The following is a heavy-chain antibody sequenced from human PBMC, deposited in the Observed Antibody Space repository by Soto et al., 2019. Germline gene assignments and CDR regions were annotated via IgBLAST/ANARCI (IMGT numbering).Heavy chain of an antibody. D-gene: IGHD2-15*01. V-gene: IGHV1-69*08. CDR3: ARDEGCSGGSCTPGN. Sequence: QVQLVQSGAEVKKPGSSVKVSCKASGGTFSSYTISWVRQAPGQGLEWMGRIIPILGIANYAQKFQGRVTITADKSTSTAYRELSSLRSEDTAVYYCARDEGCSGGSCTPGNGGQGTLVTVSS. CDR2: IIPILGIA. J-gene: IGHJ4*02. CDR1: GGTFSSYT.